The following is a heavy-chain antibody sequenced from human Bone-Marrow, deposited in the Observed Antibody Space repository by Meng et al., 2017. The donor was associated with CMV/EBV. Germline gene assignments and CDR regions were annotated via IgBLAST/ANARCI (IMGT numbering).Heavy chain of an antibody. CDR3: ARDHDWNYFDP. V-gene: IGHV3-21*04. J-gene: IGHJ5*02. D-gene: IGHD1-7*01. CDR1: GFTFSSYS. CDR2: ISSSSSYI. Sequence: GESLKISCAASGFTFSSYSMNWVRQAPGKGLEWVSSISSSSSYIYYADSVKGRFTISRDNAKNSLYLQMNSLRAEDTAVYYCARDHDWNYFDPWGPGNLVNVSS.